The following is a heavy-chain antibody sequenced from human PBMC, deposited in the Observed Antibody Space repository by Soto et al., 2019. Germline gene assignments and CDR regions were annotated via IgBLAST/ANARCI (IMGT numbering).Heavy chain of an antibody. CDR3: ATLPSSVGATVYWFDP. Sequence: QVQLVQSGAEVKKPGASVKVSCKVSGYTLTELSMHWVRQAPGKGLEWMGGFDPEDGETIYAQKFQGRVTMTEDTSTDTAYMELSSLRSEDTAVYYCATLPSSVGATVYWFDPWGQGNLVTVSS. CDR1: GYTLTELS. CDR2: FDPEDGET. V-gene: IGHV1-24*01. J-gene: IGHJ5*02. D-gene: IGHD1-26*01.